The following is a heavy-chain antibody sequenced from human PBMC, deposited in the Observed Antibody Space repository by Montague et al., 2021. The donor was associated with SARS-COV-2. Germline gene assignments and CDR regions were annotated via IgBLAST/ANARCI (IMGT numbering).Heavy chain of an antibody. CDR1: GGSISTSTW. CDR2: IFHSGTI. J-gene: IGHJ6*02. V-gene: IGHV4-4*02. CDR3: ATLSRRTAAGTRGYFGLDV. Sequence: SETLSLTCTVSGGSISTSTWWTWVRQTPGEGLEWVGEIFHSGTINYNPSLKSRVSISVDKSNNHFSLRLSSLIAADTAVYYCATLSRRTAAGTRGYFGLDVWGQGTTVVVSS. D-gene: IGHD6-13*01.